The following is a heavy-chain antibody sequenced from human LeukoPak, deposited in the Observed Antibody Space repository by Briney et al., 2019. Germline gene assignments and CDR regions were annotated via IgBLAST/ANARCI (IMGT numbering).Heavy chain of an antibody. J-gene: IGHJ6*03. CDR1: GFTFSSYA. CDR2: ISGSGGST. Sequence: GGSLRLSCAASGFTFSSYAMSWVRQAPGKGLECVSAISGSGGSTYYADSVKRRFTISRDNSKNTLYLQMNSLRAEDRAVYYCAKALTPYCSGGSCYRNRDYYYYYMDVWGKGTTVTVSS. CDR3: AKALTPYCSGGSCYRNRDYYYYYMDV. V-gene: IGHV3-23*01. D-gene: IGHD2-15*01.